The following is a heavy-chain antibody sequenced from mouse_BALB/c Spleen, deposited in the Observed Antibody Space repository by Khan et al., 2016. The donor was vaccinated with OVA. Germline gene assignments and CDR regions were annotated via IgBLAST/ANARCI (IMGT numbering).Heavy chain of an antibody. CDR1: GYTFSNYW. CDR3: RWEFGY. J-gene: IGHJ3*01. CDR2: IIPGGANT. Sequence: QVQLKESGAELMKPGASVKISCTATGYTFSNYWIEWVKQRPGHGLVWIGEIIPGGANTNYNEKFKGKATFTADSSSNTVYMQFSSLTSEDSAGNYCRWEFGYWGQGSLVTVSA. D-gene: IGHD1-1*02. V-gene: IGHV1-9*01.